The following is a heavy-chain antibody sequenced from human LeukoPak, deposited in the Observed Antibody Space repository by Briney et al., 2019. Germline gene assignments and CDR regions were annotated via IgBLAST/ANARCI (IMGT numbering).Heavy chain of an antibody. J-gene: IGHJ4*02. V-gene: IGHV3-21*01. D-gene: IGHD2-21*02. CDR1: GFTFSNAW. CDR2: ISSSSSYV. CDR3: AGGIVVVTALDY. Sequence: GGSLRLSCAASGFTFSNAWMSWVRQAPGKGLEWVSSISSSSSYVYYADSVKGRFTISRDNAKNSLYLQMNSLRAEDTAVYYCAGGIVVVTALDYWGQGTLVTVSS.